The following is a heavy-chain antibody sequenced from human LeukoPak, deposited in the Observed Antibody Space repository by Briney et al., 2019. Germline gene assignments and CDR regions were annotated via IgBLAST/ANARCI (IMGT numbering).Heavy chain of an antibody. V-gene: IGHV3-23*01. D-gene: IGHD2-2*01. CDR3: AKGRLVPAALLDY. CDR2: ISGGGDTT. CDR1: GFTFAGYA. J-gene: IGHJ4*02. Sequence: GGSLRPSCAASGFTFAGYAMSWVRQGPGKGLEWVSDISGGGDTTYYADSVKGRFTISRDNSKNTLYLQMNSLRAEDAAVYYCAKGRLVPAALLDYWGQGTLVTVSS.